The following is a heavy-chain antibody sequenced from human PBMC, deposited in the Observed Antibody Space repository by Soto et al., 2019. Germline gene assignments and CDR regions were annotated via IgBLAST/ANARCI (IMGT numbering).Heavy chain of an antibody. J-gene: IGHJ3*02. CDR2: IYYSGST. V-gene: IGHV4-39*01. CDR1: GGSISSSSYY. Sequence: QLQLQESGPGLVKPSETLSLTCTVSGGSISSSSYYWGWIRQPPGKGLEWIGSIYYSGSTYYNPSLKSRVTISVDTSKNQFSLKLSSVTAADTAVYYCARQTFYDYYGSGSYYAFDIWGQGTMVTVSS. D-gene: IGHD3-10*01. CDR3: ARQTFYDYYGSGSYYAFDI.